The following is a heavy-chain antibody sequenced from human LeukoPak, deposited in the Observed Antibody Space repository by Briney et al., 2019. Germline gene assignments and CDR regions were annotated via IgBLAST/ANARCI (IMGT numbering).Heavy chain of an antibody. CDR1: GYSFTSYW. CDR2: IYPGDSDT. V-gene: IGHV5-51*01. CDR3: ARRYCSSTSCYAFDI. J-gene: IGHJ3*02. Sequence: GESLKISCKGSGYSFTSYWIGWVRQIPGKGLEWMGIIYPGDSDTRYSPSFQGQVTISADKSISTAYLQWSSLKASDTAMYYCARRYCSSTSCYAFDIWGQGTMVTVSS. D-gene: IGHD2-2*01.